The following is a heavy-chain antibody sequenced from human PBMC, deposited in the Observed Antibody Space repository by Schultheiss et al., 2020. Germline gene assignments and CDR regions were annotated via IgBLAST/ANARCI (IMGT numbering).Heavy chain of an antibody. CDR2: LYRGGRT. D-gene: IGHD6-13*01. CDR3: ARDSAAGRDAFDI. Sequence: GESLKISCAASGFTFSSYAMSWVRQAPGKGLEWLSVLYRGGRTSYADSVKGRFSISRDNSKNTLYLQMNSLRAEDTAVYYCARDSAAGRDAFDIWGQGTMVTVSS. CDR1: GFTFSSYA. J-gene: IGHJ3*02. V-gene: IGHV3-66*01.